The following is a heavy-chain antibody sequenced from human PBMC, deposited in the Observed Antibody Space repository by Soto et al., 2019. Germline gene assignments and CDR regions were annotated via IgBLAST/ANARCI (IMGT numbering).Heavy chain of an antibody. D-gene: IGHD4-17*01. CDR3: ERVLWSTVTAFDF. V-gene: IGHV4-31*03. Sequence: QVQLQESGPGLLKPSQTLSLTCTVSGGSIRSGGCYWSWVRQHPGKGLEWIGYIYYTGSTYYNSSLKSRVSISVDTAKNHFSLNLKSVTAADTAVYYWERVLWSTVTAFDFWGPGTLVTVSS. CDR2: IYYTGST. CDR1: GGSIRSGGCY. J-gene: IGHJ4*02.